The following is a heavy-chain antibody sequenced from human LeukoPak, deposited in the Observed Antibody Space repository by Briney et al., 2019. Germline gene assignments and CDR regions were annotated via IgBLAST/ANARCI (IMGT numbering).Heavy chain of an antibody. CDR2: IIPIFGTA. CDR1: GGTFSSYA. CDR3: ARGYDCSGYVDY. V-gene: IGHV1-69*01. D-gene: IGHD3-22*01. J-gene: IGHJ4*02. Sequence: SVKVSCKASGGTFSSYAISWVRQAPGQGLEWMGGIIPIFGTANYAQKFQGRVTITADESTSTAYMELSSLRSEDTAVYYCARGYDCSGYVDYWGQGTLVTVSS.